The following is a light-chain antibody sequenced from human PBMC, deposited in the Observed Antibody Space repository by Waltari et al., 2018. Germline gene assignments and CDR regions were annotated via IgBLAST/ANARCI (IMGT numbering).Light chain of an antibody. V-gene: IGLV2-11*01. Sequence: QSALTQPRSVSGSPGQSVAISCTGTRSDVGRYTYLSWYQQYPGKAPKLMIYEVTKRPSGVPDRFSGSKSGNTASLTISGLQAEDEADYYCCSYGGAKLIFGGGTRLTVL. CDR2: EVT. CDR3: CSYGGAKLI. J-gene: IGLJ2*01. CDR1: RSDVGRYTY.